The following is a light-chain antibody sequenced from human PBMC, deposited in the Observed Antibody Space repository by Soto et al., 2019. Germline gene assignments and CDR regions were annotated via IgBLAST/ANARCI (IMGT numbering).Light chain of an antibody. CDR3: QQYDTYPLT. CDR2: DAS. J-gene: IGKJ4*01. V-gene: IGKV1-5*01. Sequence: DILMTQSPSTLSASVGDRVTITCRASQGISNWLAWYQQRPGKAPKLLVYDASNLESGVPSRFSGSGSGTEFTLTVSSLQPDDFATYYCQQYDTYPLTFGGGTKVEI. CDR1: QGISNW.